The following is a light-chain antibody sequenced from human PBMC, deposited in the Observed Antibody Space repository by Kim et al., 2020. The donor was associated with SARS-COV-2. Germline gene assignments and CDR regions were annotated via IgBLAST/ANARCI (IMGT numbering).Light chain of an antibody. CDR1: QSVSSN. V-gene: IGKV3-15*01. Sequence: VSHGERVTLSCRASQSVSSNLAWYQQKPGQAPRLLIYAASTRATGIPARFSGSGSGTEFTLTISSLQSEDSAVYYCQQYNNWPPHTFGQGTKLEI. J-gene: IGKJ2*01. CDR2: AAS. CDR3: QQYNNWPPHT.